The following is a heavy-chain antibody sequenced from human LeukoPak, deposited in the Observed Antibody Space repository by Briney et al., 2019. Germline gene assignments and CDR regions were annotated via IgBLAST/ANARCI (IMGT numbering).Heavy chain of an antibody. CDR1: GYTFTSYG. CDR3: ARGGKLMITMVRGALASRDGFDI. J-gene: IGHJ3*02. Sequence: ASVKVSCKASGYTFTSYGISWVRQAPGQGLEWMGWISAYNGNTNYAQKLQGRVTMTTDTSTSTAYMELSRLRSDDTAMYYCARGGKLMITMVRGALASRDGFDIWGQGTMVTVSS. V-gene: IGHV1-18*01. D-gene: IGHD3-10*01. CDR2: ISAYNGNT.